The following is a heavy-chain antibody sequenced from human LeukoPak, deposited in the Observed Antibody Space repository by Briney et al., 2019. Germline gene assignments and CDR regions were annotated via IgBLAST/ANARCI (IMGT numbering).Heavy chain of an antibody. CDR2: VSGTGGST. Sequence: GGSLRLSCVASGFTFSSHAMSWVRQAPGKGLEWVSAVSGTGGSTYYADSVKGRFTISRDNSKNTLYLQMNSLRAEDTAVYYCAKVVGSGHFGVGDNAYFDYWGQGTLVTVSS. CDR1: GFTFSSHA. CDR3: AKVVGSGHFGVGDNAYFDY. J-gene: IGHJ4*02. V-gene: IGHV3-23*01. D-gene: IGHD3-3*01.